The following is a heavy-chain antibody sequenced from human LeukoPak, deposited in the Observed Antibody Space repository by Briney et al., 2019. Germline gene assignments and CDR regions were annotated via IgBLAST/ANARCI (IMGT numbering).Heavy chain of an antibody. Sequence: PSETLSLTCTVSGGSISSYYWSWIRQPPGKGLEWIGYIYYSGSTNYNPSLKSRVTISVDTSKNQFSLKLSSVTAADTAVYYCARWRISGSYYFDYWGQGSLVTVSS. V-gene: IGHV4-59*01. CDR1: GGSISSYY. J-gene: IGHJ4*02. CDR2: IYYSGST. CDR3: ARWRISGSYYFDY. D-gene: IGHD1-26*01.